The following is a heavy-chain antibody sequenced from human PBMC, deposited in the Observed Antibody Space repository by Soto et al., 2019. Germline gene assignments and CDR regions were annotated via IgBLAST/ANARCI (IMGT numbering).Heavy chain of an antibody. D-gene: IGHD6-13*01. CDR2: ISSSSSYT. J-gene: IGHJ4*02. Sequence: PGGSLRLSCAAPGFPFSDYYMSWIRQAPGKGLEWVSYISSSSSYTNYADSVKGRFTISRDNAKNSLYLQMNSLRAEDTAVYYCARDSYSSSWFDGPDYWGQGTLVTVS. CDR3: ARDSYSSSWFDGPDY. V-gene: IGHV3-11*06. CDR1: GFPFSDYY.